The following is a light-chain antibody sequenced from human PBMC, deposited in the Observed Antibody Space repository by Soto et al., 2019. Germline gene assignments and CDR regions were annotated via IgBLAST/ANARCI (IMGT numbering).Light chain of an antibody. CDR1: QSVRSY. Sequence: EIVLTQSPATLSLSPGERATLSCRASQSVRSYLAWYQQKPGQAPRLLIYDSSNRAPGIPARFSRSGSGTDFTLTISSLEPEDFAVYYCQQRSDWPSTFGGGTKVEIK. V-gene: IGKV3-11*01. J-gene: IGKJ4*01. CDR3: QQRSDWPST. CDR2: DSS.